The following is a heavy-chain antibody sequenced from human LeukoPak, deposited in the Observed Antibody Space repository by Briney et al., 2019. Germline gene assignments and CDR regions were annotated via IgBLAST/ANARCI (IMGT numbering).Heavy chain of an antibody. V-gene: IGHV3-20*04. Sequence: RSGGSLRLSCAASGFMFEEYGMTWVRQAPGKGLGWISGITANGGGTNYADSMEGRFTVSRDNAKNVLYLQIDSLRAEDTALYYCLRGDYGYRFDFWGQGTLLIVSS. CDR2: ITANGGGT. D-gene: IGHD5-18*01. CDR3: LRGDYGYRFDF. CDR1: GFMFEEYG. J-gene: IGHJ4*02.